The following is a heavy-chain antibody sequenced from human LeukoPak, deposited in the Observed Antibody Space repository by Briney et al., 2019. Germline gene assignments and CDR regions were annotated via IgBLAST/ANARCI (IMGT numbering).Heavy chain of an antibody. J-gene: IGHJ5*02. CDR2: ISAYNGNT. Sequence: GASVKVSCKASGYTFTSYGISWVRQAPGQGLEWMGWISAYNGNTNYAQKLQGRVTMTTDTSTSTAYMELRSLRSDDTAVYYCAREAGYSSSVGGPRDYNWFDPWGQGTLVTVSS. CDR1: GYTFTSYG. V-gene: IGHV1-18*01. CDR3: AREAGYSSSVGGPRDYNWFDP. D-gene: IGHD6-13*01.